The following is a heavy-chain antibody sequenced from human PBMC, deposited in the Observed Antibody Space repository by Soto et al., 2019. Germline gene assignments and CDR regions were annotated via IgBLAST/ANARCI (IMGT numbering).Heavy chain of an antibody. Sequence: ASVKVSCKASGGTFSSYAISWVRQAPGQGLEWMGGIIPIFGTANYAQKFQGRVTITADESTSTAYMELSSLRSEDTAVYYCARGFDWETEGLSAIDYWGQGTLVTVSS. CDR1: GGTFSSYA. CDR2: IIPIFGTA. CDR3: ARGFDWETEGLSAIDY. D-gene: IGHD3-9*01. J-gene: IGHJ4*02. V-gene: IGHV1-69*13.